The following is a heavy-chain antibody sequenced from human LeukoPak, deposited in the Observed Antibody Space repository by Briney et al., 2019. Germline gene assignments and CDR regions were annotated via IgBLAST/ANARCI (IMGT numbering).Heavy chain of an antibody. V-gene: IGHV1-2*02. CDR3: ARDLFIMGYCSSTSCSAGY. J-gene: IGHJ4*02. D-gene: IGHD2-2*01. CDR2: INPNGGGT. Sequence: ASVKVSCKASGYTFTGYYMQWVRQAPGQGLEWMGWINPNGGGTNYAQKFQGRVTMTRDTSISTAYMELNRLRSDDTAVYYCARDLFIMGYCSSTSCSAGYWGQGTLDTVSS. CDR1: GYTFTGYY.